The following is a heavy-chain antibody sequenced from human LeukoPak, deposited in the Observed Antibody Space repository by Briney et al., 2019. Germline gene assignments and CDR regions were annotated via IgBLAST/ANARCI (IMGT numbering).Heavy chain of an antibody. V-gene: IGHV1-3*01. D-gene: IGHD2-2*01. J-gene: IGHJ4*02. CDR2: INAGNGNT. CDR1: GGTFSSYA. CDR3: ARAFPTIVVVPAAIGI. Sequence: ASVKVSCKASGGTFSSYAISWVRQAPGQRLEWMGWINAGNGNTKYSQKFQGRVTITRDTSASTAYMELSSLRSEDTAVYYCARAFPTIVVVPAAIGIWGQGTLVTVSS.